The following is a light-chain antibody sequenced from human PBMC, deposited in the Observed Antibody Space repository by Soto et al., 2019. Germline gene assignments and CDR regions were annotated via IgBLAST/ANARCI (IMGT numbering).Light chain of an antibody. Sequence: EIVLTQSPGTLSLSPGERATLSCRASQSVSSSYLAWYQQKPGQAPRLLIYGASSRAPGIPDTFSGSGSGTDFTLTISRLEPEDFAVYYSQQFGNSQYTFGQGTKLEIK. CDR3: QQFGNSQYT. V-gene: IGKV3-20*01. CDR2: GAS. J-gene: IGKJ2*01. CDR1: QSVSSSY.